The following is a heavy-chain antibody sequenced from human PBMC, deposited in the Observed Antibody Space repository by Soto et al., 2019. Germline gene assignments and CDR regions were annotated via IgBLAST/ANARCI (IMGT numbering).Heavy chain of an antibody. D-gene: IGHD5-18*01. J-gene: IGHJ3*02. CDR2: ISTSSSNI. CDR1: GFTFSRYS. V-gene: IGHV3-48*02. Sequence: EVQLVESGGGLVQPGESLRLSCAASGFTFSRYSLNWVRQAPGKGLEWVSYISTSSSNIYYADSVKGRFTISRDNANNSLYLQMNSLRDGDTAVYYCARDWYSNALAPDAFDIWGQGTMVIVSS. CDR3: ARDWYSNALAPDAFDI.